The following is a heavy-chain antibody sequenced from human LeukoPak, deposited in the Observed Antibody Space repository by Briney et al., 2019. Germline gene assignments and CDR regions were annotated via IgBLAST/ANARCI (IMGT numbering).Heavy chain of an antibody. Sequence: GGSLRLPCAASGFTFSSYAMSWVRQAPGKGLEWVSAISGSGGSTYYADSVKGRFTISRDNSKNTLYLQMNSLRAEDTAVYYCAKDQYCTSTSCYVGYWGQGTLVTASS. D-gene: IGHD2-2*01. J-gene: IGHJ4*02. CDR3: AKDQYCTSTSCYVGY. V-gene: IGHV3-23*01. CDR2: ISGSGGST. CDR1: GFTFSSYA.